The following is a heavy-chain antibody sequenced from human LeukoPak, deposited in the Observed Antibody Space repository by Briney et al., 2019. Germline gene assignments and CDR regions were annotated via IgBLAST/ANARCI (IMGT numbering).Heavy chain of an antibody. J-gene: IGHJ4*02. D-gene: IGHD3-10*01. CDR1: GGSFSGYY. V-gene: IGHV4-34*01. CDR3: ARVPHYYFGYGYFDS. CDR2: IDQSGTT. Sequence: PSETLSLTCVVYGGSFSGYYWSWIRQPPGKGLEWIGEIDQSGTTNYNPSLKCRVSISVDTSKKQFSLTLTSMTAADTAVYYCARVPHYYFGYGYFDSWGQGTLVTVSS.